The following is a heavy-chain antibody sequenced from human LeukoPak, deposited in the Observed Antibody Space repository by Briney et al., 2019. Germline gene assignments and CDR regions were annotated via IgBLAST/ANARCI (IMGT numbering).Heavy chain of an antibody. CDR1: GGSISSYY. D-gene: IGHD2-15*01. CDR2: IYYSGST. J-gene: IGHJ6*02. Sequence: PSETLSLTCTVSGGSISSYYWSWIRQPPGKGLEWIGYIYYSGSTNYNPSLKSRVTISVDTSKNQFSLKLSSVTAADTAVYYCVRGEAANYYYYGMDVWGQGTTVTVSS. V-gene: IGHV4-59*08. CDR3: VRGEAANYYYYGMDV.